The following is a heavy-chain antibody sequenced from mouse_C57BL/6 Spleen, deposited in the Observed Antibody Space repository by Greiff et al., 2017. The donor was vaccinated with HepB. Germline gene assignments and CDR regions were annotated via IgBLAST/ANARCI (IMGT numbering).Heavy chain of an antibody. CDR3: ARSNSDYFDY. CDR2: ISNLAYSI. Sequence: EVKLVESGGGLVQPGGSLKLSCAASGFTFSDYGMAWVRQAPRKGPEWVAFISNLAYSIYYADTVTGRFTISRENAKNTLYLEMSSLRSEDTAMYYCARSNSDYFDYWGQGTTLTVSS. D-gene: IGHD4-1*01. CDR1: GFTFSDYG. V-gene: IGHV5-15*01. J-gene: IGHJ2*01.